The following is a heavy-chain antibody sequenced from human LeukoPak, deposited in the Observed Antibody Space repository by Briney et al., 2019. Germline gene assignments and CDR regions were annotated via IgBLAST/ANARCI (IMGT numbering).Heavy chain of an antibody. Sequence: SETLSLTCTVSGGSISSYYWSWIRQPPGKGLEWIGYIYYSGSTNYNPSLKSRVTISVDTSKNQFSLKLSSVTAADTAEYYCARAGSLIPDAFDIWGQGTMVTVSS. CDR2: IYYSGST. D-gene: IGHD2-8*01. J-gene: IGHJ3*02. CDR1: GGSISSYY. V-gene: IGHV4-59*01. CDR3: ARAGSLIPDAFDI.